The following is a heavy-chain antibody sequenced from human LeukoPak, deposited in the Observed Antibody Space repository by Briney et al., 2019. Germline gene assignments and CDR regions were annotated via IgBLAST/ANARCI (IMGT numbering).Heavy chain of an antibody. CDR1: GFTFSSYA. V-gene: IGHV3-23*01. Sequence: GGSLRLSCAASGFTFSSYAMSWVRQAPGKGLEWVSAISGSGGSTYYADSVKGRFTISRDNSKNTLYLQMNSLRAEDTAVYYCARVPGVEPFFDYWGQGTLVTVSS. J-gene: IGHJ4*02. CDR3: ARVPGVEPFFDY. D-gene: IGHD3-3*01. CDR2: ISGSGGST.